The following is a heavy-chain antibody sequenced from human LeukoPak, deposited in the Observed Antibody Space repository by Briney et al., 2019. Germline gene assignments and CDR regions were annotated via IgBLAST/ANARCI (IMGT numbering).Heavy chain of an antibody. CDR2: INHSGST. Sequence: SETLSLTCAVYGGSFSGYYWSWIRQPPGKGLEWIGEINHSGSTNYNPSLKSRVAISVDTSKNQFPLKLSSVTAADTAVYFCARGFRGDNFDYWGQGTLVTVSS. D-gene: IGHD7-27*01. CDR3: ARGFRGDNFDY. V-gene: IGHV4-34*01. CDR1: GGSFSGYY. J-gene: IGHJ4*02.